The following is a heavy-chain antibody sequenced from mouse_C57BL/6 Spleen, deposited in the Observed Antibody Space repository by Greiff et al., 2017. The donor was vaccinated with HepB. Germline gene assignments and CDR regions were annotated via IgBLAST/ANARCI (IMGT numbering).Heavy chain of an antibody. V-gene: IGHV5-17*01. CDR2: ISSGSSTI. Sequence: DVKLVESGGGLVKPGGSLKLSCAASGFTFSDYGMHWVRQAPEKGLEWVAYISSGSSTIYYADTVKGRFTISRDNAKNTLFLQMTILRSEDTAMYYCARPETAQAPFAYWGQGTLVTVSA. CDR1: GFTFSDYG. CDR3: ARPETAQAPFAY. J-gene: IGHJ3*01. D-gene: IGHD3-2*02.